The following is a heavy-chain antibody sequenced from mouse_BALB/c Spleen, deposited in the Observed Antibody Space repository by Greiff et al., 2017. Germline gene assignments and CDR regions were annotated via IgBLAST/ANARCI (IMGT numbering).Heavy chain of an antibody. Sequence: QVHVKQSGAELVRPGVSVTISCKGSGYTFTDYAMHWVKQSHAKSLEWIGVISTYYGDASYNQKFKGKATMTVDKSSSTAYMELARLTSEDSAIYYCARRKYGNLYAMDYWGQGTSVTVSS. CDR2: ISTYYGDA. CDR3: ARRKYGNLYAMDY. D-gene: IGHD2-10*02. V-gene: IGHV1S137*01. CDR1: GYTFTDYA. J-gene: IGHJ4*01.